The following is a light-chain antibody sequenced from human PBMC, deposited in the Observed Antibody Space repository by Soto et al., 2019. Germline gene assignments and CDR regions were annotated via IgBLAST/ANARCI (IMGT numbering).Light chain of an antibody. CDR2: DAA. CDR3: HQRSNWPST. J-gene: IGKJ4*01. Sequence: EIVLTQSPATLSLSPGERATLSCRASQSVSGYLAWYQQQPGQAPRLLIYDAANRATGIPARFSGSGSGTDFTLTISSLELEDFAVYYCHQRSNWPSTFGGGTKVEIK. CDR1: QSVSGY. V-gene: IGKV3-11*01.